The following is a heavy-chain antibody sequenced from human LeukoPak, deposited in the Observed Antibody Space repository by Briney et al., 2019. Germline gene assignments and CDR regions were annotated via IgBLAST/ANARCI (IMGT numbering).Heavy chain of an antibody. Sequence: SETLSLTCTVSGGSISRYYWNWIRQPPGKGLEWIGFVYYTASTNYNPSLKSRVTISVDTSKNQFSLKLSSVTAADTAVYYCARGAYPTHFDYWGQGSLVTVSS. CDR2: VYYTAST. J-gene: IGHJ4*02. V-gene: IGHV4-59*01. CDR3: ARGAYPTHFDY. CDR1: GGSISRYY.